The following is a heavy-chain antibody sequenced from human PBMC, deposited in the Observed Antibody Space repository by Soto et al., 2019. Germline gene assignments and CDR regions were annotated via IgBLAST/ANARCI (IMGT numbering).Heavy chain of an antibody. Sequence: QVQLVESGGGVVQPGRSLRLSCAASGFTFSSYGMHWVRQAPGKGLEWVAVIWYDGSNKYYADSVKGRFTISRDNSKNTRDLQMNSLRAEDTAVYYCARDQYSGSYWVNDAFDIWGQGTMVTVSS. CDR2: IWYDGSNK. D-gene: IGHD1-26*01. J-gene: IGHJ3*02. CDR3: ARDQYSGSYWVNDAFDI. CDR1: GFTFSSYG. V-gene: IGHV3-33*01.